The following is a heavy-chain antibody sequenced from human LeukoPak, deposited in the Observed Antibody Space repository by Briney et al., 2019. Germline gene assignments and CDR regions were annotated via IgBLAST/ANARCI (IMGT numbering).Heavy chain of an antibody. CDR2: IYCSGST. Sequence: KASETLSLTCTVSGGSISSSSYYWGWIRKPPGKGLELIGSIYCSGSTYYNPSLKSRVTISVDTSKNQFSLKLSSVTAADTAVYYCASYSSSWYGVGYWGQGTLVTVSS. D-gene: IGHD6-13*01. CDR3: ASYSSSWYGVGY. J-gene: IGHJ4*02. CDR1: GGSISSSSYY. V-gene: IGHV4-39*01.